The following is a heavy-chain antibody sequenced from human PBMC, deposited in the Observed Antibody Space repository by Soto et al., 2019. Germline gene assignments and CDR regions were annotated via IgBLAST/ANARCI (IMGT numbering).Heavy chain of an antibody. J-gene: IGHJ4*02. V-gene: IGHV4-34*01. CDR1: GGSFSGCY. D-gene: IGHD3-22*01. Sequence: QVQLQQWGAGLLKPSETLSLTCAVYGGSFSGCYWSWIRQPPGKGLEWIGEINHSGSTNYNPSLKSRVTIPVDTSKNQFSLKLSSVTAADTAVYYCARTYYYDSSGYPDYWGQGTLVTVSS. CDR2: INHSGST. CDR3: ARTYYYDSSGYPDY.